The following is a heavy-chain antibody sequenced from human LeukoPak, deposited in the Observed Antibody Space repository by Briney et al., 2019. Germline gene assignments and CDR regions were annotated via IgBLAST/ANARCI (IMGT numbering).Heavy chain of an antibody. Sequence: ASETLSLTCAVYGGSFSGYYWSWIRQPPGKGLEWIGEINHSGSTNYNPSLKSRVTISVDTSKNQFSLNLSSVTAADTAVYYCARVRVYYDSSGYYYYYYGMDVWGQGTTVTVSS. CDR1: GGSFSGYY. V-gene: IGHV4-34*01. D-gene: IGHD3-22*01. CDR3: ARVRVYYDSSGYYYYYYGMDV. J-gene: IGHJ6*02. CDR2: INHSGST.